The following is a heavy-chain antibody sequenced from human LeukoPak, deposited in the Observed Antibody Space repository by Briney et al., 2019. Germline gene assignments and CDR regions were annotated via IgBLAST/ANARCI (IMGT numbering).Heavy chain of an antibody. CDR3: AGGGVSVFGGVIADLAN. J-gene: IGHJ4*02. CDR2: IYYTGST. V-gene: IGHV4-59*12. D-gene: IGHD3-16*02. CDR1: GDSIRSYY. Sequence: SETLSLTCTVSGDSIRSYYWNWIRRPPGKGLERIGYIYYTGSTSYNPSLKSRVTISLDTSKSQFSLRLTSVTAADTAVYYCAGGGVSVFGGVIADLANWGQGTLVIVSS.